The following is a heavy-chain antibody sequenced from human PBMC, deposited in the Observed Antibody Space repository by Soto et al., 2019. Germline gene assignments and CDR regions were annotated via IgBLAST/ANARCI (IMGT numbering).Heavy chain of an antibody. Sequence: GGSLRLSCAASGFTFTRYSMNWVRQAPGKGLEWVSSISSTTNYIYYGDSMKGRFTISRDNAKNSLYLEMNSLRAEDTAVYYCARESEDLTSNFGYWGQGTLVTVSS. CDR3: ARESEDLTSNFGY. CDR2: ISSTTNYI. J-gene: IGHJ4*02. V-gene: IGHV3-21*06. CDR1: GFTFTRYS.